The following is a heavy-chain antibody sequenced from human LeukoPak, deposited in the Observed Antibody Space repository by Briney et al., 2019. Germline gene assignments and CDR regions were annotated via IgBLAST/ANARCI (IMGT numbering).Heavy chain of an antibody. CDR1: GGSISSGGYY. D-gene: IGHD1-1*01. J-gene: IGHJ5*02. CDR2: ISYSGST. CDR3: AREGTAGTNLNWFDP. Sequence: SETPSLTCTVSGGSISSGGYYWSWIRQPPGKGLEWIGYISYSGSTNFNPSLKSRVTISVDTSKNQFSLKLSSVTAADTAVYYCAREGTAGTNLNWFDPWGQGTLVTVSS. V-gene: IGHV4-61*08.